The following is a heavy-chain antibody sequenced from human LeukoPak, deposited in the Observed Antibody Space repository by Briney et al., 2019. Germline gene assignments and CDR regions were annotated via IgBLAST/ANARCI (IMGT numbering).Heavy chain of an antibody. V-gene: IGHV3-48*03. Sequence: GGSLRLSCAASGFTFSSYEMNWVRQAPGKGLEWVSYISSSGSTIYYADSVKGRFTISRDNAKNPLYLQMNSLRAEDTAVYYCARVVGATIFDYWGQGTLVTVSS. D-gene: IGHD1-26*01. J-gene: IGHJ4*02. CDR3: ARVVGATIFDY. CDR1: GFTFSSYE. CDR2: ISSSGSTI.